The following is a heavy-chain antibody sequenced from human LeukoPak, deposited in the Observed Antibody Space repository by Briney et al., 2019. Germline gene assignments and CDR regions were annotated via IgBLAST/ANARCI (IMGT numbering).Heavy chain of an antibody. J-gene: IGHJ4*02. CDR1: GFTFSSYS. D-gene: IGHD1-26*01. Sequence: PGGSLRLSCAASGFTFSSYSMNWVRQAPGKGLEWVSSISSSSSYIYYADSVKGRFTICRYEAKNALYLQMNSRRAEDTAVSYCARDPTYSWSYSYYFDYWGQGTLVTVSS. V-gene: IGHV3-21*01. CDR2: ISSSSSYI. CDR3: ARDPTYSWSYSYYFDY.